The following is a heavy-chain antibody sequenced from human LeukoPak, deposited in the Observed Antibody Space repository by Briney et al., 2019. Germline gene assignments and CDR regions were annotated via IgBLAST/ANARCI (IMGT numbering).Heavy chain of an antibody. D-gene: IGHD3-3*01. CDR2: IKQDGSEK. CDR3: ATYPLWSGHHDLDY. V-gene: IGHV3-7*01. CDR1: GFTFSSYW. Sequence: GGSLRLSCAASGFTFSSYWMSWVRQAPGKGLEWVANIKQDGSEKYYVDSVKGRFTISRDNAKNSLYLQMHSLRAEDTAVYYCATYPLWSGHHDLDYWGQGTLVTVSS. J-gene: IGHJ4*02.